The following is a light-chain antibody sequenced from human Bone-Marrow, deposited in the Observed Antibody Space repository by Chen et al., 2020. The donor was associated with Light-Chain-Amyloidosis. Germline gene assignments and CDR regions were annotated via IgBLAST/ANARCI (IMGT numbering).Light chain of an antibody. V-gene: IGLV3-25*03. CDR3: QSADSSGTYEVI. Sequence: SYELTQPPSASVSPAQTARLTCSGDDLPPKYAYGYQQKPGQAPVLGIQRDPERPSGNSERFSGNSSGTTATLTISGVQAEDDADYHCQSADSSGTYEVIFGGGTKLTVL. CDR1: DLPPKY. CDR2: RDP. J-gene: IGLJ2*01.